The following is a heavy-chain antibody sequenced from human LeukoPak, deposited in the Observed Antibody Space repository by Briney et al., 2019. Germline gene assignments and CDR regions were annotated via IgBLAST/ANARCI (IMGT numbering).Heavy chain of an antibody. CDR1: GGSISSGNYY. CDR2: IHTSGST. D-gene: IGHD6-19*01. CDR3: ARDGSSGWYRQIGTTNTYYYYYMDV. J-gene: IGHJ6*03. V-gene: IGHV4-61*02. Sequence: PSQTLSLTCTVSGGSISSGNYYWNWIRQPAGKGLEWIGRIHTSGSTNYNPSLKSRVTISVDTSTNQFSLRLTSVTAADTAVYYCARDGSSGWYRQIGTTNTYYYYYMDVWGKGTTVTVSS.